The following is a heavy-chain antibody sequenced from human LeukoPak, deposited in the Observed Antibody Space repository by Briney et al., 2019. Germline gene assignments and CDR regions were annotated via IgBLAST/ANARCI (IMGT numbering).Heavy chain of an antibody. CDR1: GFTVSSNY. V-gene: IGHV3-66*01. D-gene: IGHD5-24*01. J-gene: IGHJ3*02. CDR3: ARDLRGLAFDI. Sequence: GGSLRLSCAASGFTVSSNYMSWVRQAPGKGLEWVSVIYSGGSTYYADSVKGRFTISRDNSKNTLYLQMNSLRAEDTAVYYCARDLRGLAFDIWGQGTMVTVSS. CDR2: IYSGGST.